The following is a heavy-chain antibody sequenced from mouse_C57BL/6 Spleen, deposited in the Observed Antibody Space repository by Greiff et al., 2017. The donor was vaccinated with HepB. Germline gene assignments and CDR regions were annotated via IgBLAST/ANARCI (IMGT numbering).Heavy chain of an antibody. CDR2: FHPYNDDT. V-gene: IGHV1-47*01. Sequence: QVHVKQSGAELVKPGASVKMSCKASGYTFTTYPIEWMKQNHGKSLEWIGNFHPYNDDTKYNEKFKGKATLTVEKSSSTVYLELSRLTSDDSAVYYCGRRGYSNAMDYWGQGTSVTVSS. D-gene: IGHD2-5*01. J-gene: IGHJ4*01. CDR1: GYTFTTYP. CDR3: GRRGYSNAMDY.